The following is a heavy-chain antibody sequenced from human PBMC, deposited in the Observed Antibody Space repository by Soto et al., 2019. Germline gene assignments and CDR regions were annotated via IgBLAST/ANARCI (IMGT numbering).Heavy chain of an antibody. D-gene: IGHD6-13*01. Sequence: GGSLRLSCAASGFTFSSSAMHWVRQAPGKGLEWVAVSSYDGNNKYYADSVKGRFTISRDNSKNTLYLQMNSLRAEDTAVYYCAKDGGSWDNTYYYFDYWGQGTLVTVSS. J-gene: IGHJ4*02. CDR1: GFTFSSSA. CDR2: SSYDGNNK. CDR3: AKDGGSWDNTYYYFDY. V-gene: IGHV3-30*18.